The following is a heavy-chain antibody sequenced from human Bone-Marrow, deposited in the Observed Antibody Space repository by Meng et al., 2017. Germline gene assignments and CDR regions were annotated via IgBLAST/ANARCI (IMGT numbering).Heavy chain of an antibody. J-gene: IGHJ4*02. CDR3: ARYMKTEMATIRLDC. Sequence: GGSLRLSCAASGFTFSSYAMHWVRQAPGKGLEWVAVISYDGSNKYYADSVKGRFTISRDNAKNSLYLQMSSLRAEDTALYYCARYMKTEMATIRLDCWGQGTLVTVSS. V-gene: IGHV3-30*04. D-gene: IGHD5-24*01. CDR1: GFTFSSYA. CDR2: ISYDGSNK.